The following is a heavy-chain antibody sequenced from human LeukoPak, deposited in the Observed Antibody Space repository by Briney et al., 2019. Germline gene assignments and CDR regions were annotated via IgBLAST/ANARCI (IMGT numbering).Heavy chain of an antibody. D-gene: IGHD6-19*01. CDR1: GGSISSSSYY. J-gene: IGHJ4*02. CDR2: IYYSGST. Sequence: SETLSLTCTVSGGSISSSSYYWGWIRQPPGKGLEWIGSIYYSGSTYYNPSLKSRVTISVDTSKNQFSLKLSSVTAADTAVYYCARGGGQWLYNWGQGTLVTVSS. V-gene: IGHV4-39*07. CDR3: ARGGGQWLYN.